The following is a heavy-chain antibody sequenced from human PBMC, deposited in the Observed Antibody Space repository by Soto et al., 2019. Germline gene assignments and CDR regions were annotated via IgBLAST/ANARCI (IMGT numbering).Heavy chain of an antibody. CDR3: AKGDVPTPGPFDY. J-gene: IGHJ4*02. D-gene: IGHD3-16*01. Sequence: EVQLLESGGGLVQPGGSLRLSCAASGFTFSSYAMSWVRQAPGKGLEWVSSISASGRTYYADSVKGRFTISRDNAKNTLSLQMNSLRVEDTAVYYCAKGDVPTPGPFDYWGQGTLVTVSS. CDR2: ISASGRT. V-gene: IGHV3-23*01. CDR1: GFTFSSYA.